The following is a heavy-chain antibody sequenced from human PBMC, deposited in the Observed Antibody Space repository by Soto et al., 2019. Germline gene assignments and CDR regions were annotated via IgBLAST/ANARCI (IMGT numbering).Heavy chain of an antibody. V-gene: IGHV1-69*01. CDR2: IIPIFGTA. CDR1: GGTFSSYA. Sequence: QVQLVQSGAEVKKPGSSVKVSCKASGGTFSSYAISWVRQAPGQGREWMGGIIPIFGTANYAQKFQGRVTITADESTSTAYRALSSLRSEDTAVYYCAREGGYSYGFDYWGEGTLVAVSS. D-gene: IGHD5-18*01. J-gene: IGHJ4*02. CDR3: AREGGYSYGFDY.